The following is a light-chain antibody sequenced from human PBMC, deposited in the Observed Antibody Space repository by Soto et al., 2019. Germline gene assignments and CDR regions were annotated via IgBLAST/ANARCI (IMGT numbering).Light chain of an antibody. J-gene: IGKJ4*01. V-gene: IGKV1-33*01. CDR2: DAS. Sequence: DIQMTQYTSSLSASVGDRVTITCQASQDISNYLNWYQQKPGKAPKLLIYDASNLETGVPSRFSGSGSGTDFTFTISSLQPEDIATYYCQQYDNLPLTFGGGTKVDIK. CDR3: QQYDNLPLT. CDR1: QDISNY.